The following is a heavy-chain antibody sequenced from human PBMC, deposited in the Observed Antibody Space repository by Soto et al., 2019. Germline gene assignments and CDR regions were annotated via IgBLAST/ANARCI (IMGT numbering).Heavy chain of an antibody. V-gene: IGHV1-69*01. J-gene: IGHJ6*02. CDR2: IIPIFGTA. CDR1: GGTFSSYA. D-gene: IGHD3-3*01. CDR3: ARGKGGTIFGVVIHHYYYYGMDV. Sequence: QVQLVQSGAEVKKPGSSVKVSCKASGGTFSSYAISWVRQAPGQGLEWMGEIIPIFGTANYAQNFQGRVTIAADESTSTAYMELSSLRSEDTAVYYCARGKGGTIFGVVIHHYYYYGMDVWGQGTTVTVSS.